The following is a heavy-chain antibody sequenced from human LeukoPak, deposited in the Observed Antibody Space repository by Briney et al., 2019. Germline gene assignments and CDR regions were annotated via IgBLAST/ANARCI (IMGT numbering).Heavy chain of an antibody. Sequence: SETLSLTCTVSGGSISRYYWSWIRQPPGKGLEWIAYISDIGSINYNPSLKSRVTISLDTSKNQFSLKLSSVTAADTAVYYCAGHHPRNTVDFWGEGTLVTVSS. CDR3: AGHHPRNTVDF. V-gene: IGHV4-59*08. CDR1: GGSISRYY. CDR2: ISDIGSI. D-gene: IGHD2/OR15-2a*01. J-gene: IGHJ4*02.